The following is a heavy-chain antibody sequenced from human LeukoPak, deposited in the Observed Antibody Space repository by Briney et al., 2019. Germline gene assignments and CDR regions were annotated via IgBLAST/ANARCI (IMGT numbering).Heavy chain of an antibody. J-gene: IGHJ3*02. D-gene: IGHD3-22*01. CDR1: GFTFSSYA. V-gene: IGHV3-23*01. Sequence: GGSLRLSCAASGFTFSSYAMSWVRQAPGKGLEWVSAISGSGGSTYYADSVKGRFTISRDNSKNTLYLQMNSLRAEDTAVYYCAKHRKTYYDSSGYYRHDAFDIWGQGTMVTVSS. CDR3: AKHRKTYYDSSGYYRHDAFDI. CDR2: ISGSGGST.